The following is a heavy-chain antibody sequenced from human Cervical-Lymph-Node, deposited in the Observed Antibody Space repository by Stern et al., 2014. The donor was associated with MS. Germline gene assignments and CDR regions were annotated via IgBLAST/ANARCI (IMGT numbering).Heavy chain of an antibody. CDR2: INPSGGFT. CDR1: EYTLSYFF. V-gene: IGHV1-46*03. Sequence: VQLLESGAEVKKPGASVQVSCKASEYTLSYFFMNWIRQAPGQGLEWMGVINPSGGFTTYAQRFQGRFTMTRDTSTSTVFMKLSSLTSEDTAVYYCASARNTAFDIWGQGTSVIVSS. CDR3: ASARNTAFDI. J-gene: IGHJ3*02.